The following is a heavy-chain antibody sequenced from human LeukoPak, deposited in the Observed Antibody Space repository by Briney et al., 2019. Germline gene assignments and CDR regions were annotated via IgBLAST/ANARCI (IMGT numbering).Heavy chain of an antibody. D-gene: IGHD3-10*01. Sequence: PGGSLRLSCAASGFTFSSYGMHWVRQAPGKGLEWVAFIRYDGSNKYYADSVKGRFTISGDNSKNTLYLQMNSLRAEDTAVYYCAKAWMVRGVIKNPFDYWGQGTLVTVSS. J-gene: IGHJ4*02. CDR2: IRYDGSNK. CDR1: GFTFSSYG. CDR3: AKAWMVRGVIKNPFDY. V-gene: IGHV3-30*02.